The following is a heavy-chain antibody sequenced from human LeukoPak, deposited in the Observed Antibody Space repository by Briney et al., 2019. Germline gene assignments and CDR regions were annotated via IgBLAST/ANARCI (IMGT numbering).Heavy chain of an antibody. CDR3: AKDISPTAMVRGANAFDI. V-gene: IGHV3-9*01. D-gene: IGHD3-10*01. J-gene: IGHJ3*02. CDR1: GFTFDDYA. Sequence: GGSLRLSCAASGFTFDDYAMHWVRQAPGKGLEWVSGISWNSGSIGYADPVKGRFTISRDNAKNSLYLQMNSLRAEDTALYYCAKDISPTAMVRGANAFDIWGQGTMVTVSS. CDR2: ISWNSGSI.